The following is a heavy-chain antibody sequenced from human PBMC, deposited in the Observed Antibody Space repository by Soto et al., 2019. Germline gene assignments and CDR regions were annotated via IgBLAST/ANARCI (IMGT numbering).Heavy chain of an antibody. CDR3: ARGEGSSAGWFDP. CDR2: ISYDGSNK. CDR1: GFTLSSYG. V-gene: IGHV3-30*03. Sequence: QVQLVESGGGVVQPGRSLRLSCAASGFTLSSYGMHWVRQAPGKGLEWVAVISYDGSNKHYADSVKGRFTISRDNSKNRLYLQMNSLSSEDTAVYYCARGEGSSAGWFDPWGQGTLVTVSS. D-gene: IGHD6-6*01. J-gene: IGHJ5*02.